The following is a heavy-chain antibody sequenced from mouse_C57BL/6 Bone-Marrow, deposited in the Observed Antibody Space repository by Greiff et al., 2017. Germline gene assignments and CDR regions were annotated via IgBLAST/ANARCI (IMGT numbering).Heavy chain of an antibody. CDR1: GYTFTSYW. CDR3: ASSMASGSSPYFDY. V-gene: IGHV1-72*01. J-gene: IGHJ2*01. D-gene: IGHD1-1*01. Sequence: QVHVKQPGAELVKPGASVKLSCKASGYTFTSYWMHWVKQRPGRGLEWIGRIDPNSGGTKYNEKFKSKATLTVDKPSSTAYMQLSSLTSEDSAVYYCASSMASGSSPYFDYWGQGTTLTVSS. CDR2: IDPNSGGT.